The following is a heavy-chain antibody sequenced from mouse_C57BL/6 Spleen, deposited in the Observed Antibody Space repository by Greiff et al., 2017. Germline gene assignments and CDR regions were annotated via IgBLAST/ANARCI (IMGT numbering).Heavy chain of an antibody. V-gene: IGHV8-12*01. CDR3: ARRGYYGSSPWYFDV. CDR1: GFSLSTSGMG. J-gene: IGHJ1*03. Sequence: QVTLKESGPGILQSSQTLSLTCSFSGFSLSTSGMGVSWIRQPSGKGLEWLAHIYWDDDKRYNPSLKSRLTISKDTSRNQVFLKITSVDTADTATDYCARRGYYGSSPWYFDVWGTGTTVTVSS. CDR2: IYWDDDK. D-gene: IGHD1-1*01.